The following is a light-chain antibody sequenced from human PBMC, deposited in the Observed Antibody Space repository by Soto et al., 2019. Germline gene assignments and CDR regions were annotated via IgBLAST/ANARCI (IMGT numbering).Light chain of an antibody. CDR1: SSDVGSYNL. CDR2: EVS. J-gene: IGLJ1*01. Sequence: HSVLTQPASVSGSPGQSITISCTGNSSDVGSYNLVSWYQQHPGKAPKLMIYEVSKRPSGVSNRFSGSKSGNTASLTISGLQAEDEADYYCCSYAGSRRVFGTGTKVTVL. CDR3: CSYAGSRRV. V-gene: IGLV2-23*02.